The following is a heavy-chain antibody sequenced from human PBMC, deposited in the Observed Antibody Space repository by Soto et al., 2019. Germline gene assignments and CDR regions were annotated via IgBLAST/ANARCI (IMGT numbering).Heavy chain of an antibody. V-gene: IGHV1-18*01. Sequence: QVQLVQSGAEVKKPGASVKVSCKASGYTFTSYGISWVRQAPGQGLEWMGWISAYNGNTNYAQKLQGRVTMTTDTSTSTAYMELRSLRSDDTAVYYCARDSSYDYVWGSYRYDDYWGQGTLVTVSS. J-gene: IGHJ4*02. D-gene: IGHD3-16*02. CDR2: ISAYNGNT. CDR3: ARDSSYDYVWGSYRYDDY. CDR1: GYTFTSYG.